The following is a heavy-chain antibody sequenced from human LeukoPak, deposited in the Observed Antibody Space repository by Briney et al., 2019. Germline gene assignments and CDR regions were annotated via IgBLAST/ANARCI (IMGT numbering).Heavy chain of an antibody. CDR1: GGSISSYY. Sequence: SETLSLTCTVSGGSISSYYWSWIRQPPGKGLEWIGYIYYSGSTNYNPSLKSRVTISVDTSKNQFSLKLSSATTADTAVYYCARVAPSFTWFGELSGYFQHWGQGTLVTVSS. CDR2: IYYSGST. D-gene: IGHD3-10*01. J-gene: IGHJ1*01. CDR3: ARVAPSFTWFGELSGYFQH. V-gene: IGHV4-59*01.